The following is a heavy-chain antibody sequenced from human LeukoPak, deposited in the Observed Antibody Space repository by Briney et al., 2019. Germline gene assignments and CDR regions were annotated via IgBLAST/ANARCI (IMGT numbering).Heavy chain of an antibody. CDR1: GFTFSNYW. D-gene: IGHD3-22*01. Sequence: GGSLRLSCEGSGFTFSNYWMGWVRQAPGKELQWVANIKTDGSEKYYVDSVKGRFTISRDNAKNSLYLQMNSLRAEDTAVYYCATYSSFNRREFQFWGRGTLLTVSS. J-gene: IGHJ1*01. CDR3: ATYSSFNRREFQF. CDR2: IKTDGSEK. V-gene: IGHV3-7*01.